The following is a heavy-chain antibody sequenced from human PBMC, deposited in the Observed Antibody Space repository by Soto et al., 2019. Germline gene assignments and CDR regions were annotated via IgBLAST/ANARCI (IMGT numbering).Heavy chain of an antibody. J-gene: IGHJ4*02. D-gene: IGHD1-1*01. CDR1: VDSVSGNSAA. V-gene: IGHV6-1*01. CDR2: TYYRSRWYN. CDR3: ARYIRGPTVYYFDF. Sequence: SQTLSLTCAISVDSVSGNSAACTSIRQSPARGLEWLGRTYYRSRWYNDYAVSVKNRITITPDTSKNQFSLHLNSVTPEDTAVYYCARYIRGPTVYYFDFWGPGVLVTVSS.